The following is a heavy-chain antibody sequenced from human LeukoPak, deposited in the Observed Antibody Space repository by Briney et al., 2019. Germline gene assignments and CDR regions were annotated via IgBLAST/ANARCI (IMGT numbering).Heavy chain of an antibody. V-gene: IGHV1-24*01. CDR1: GFTFSSYG. J-gene: IGHJ4*02. CDR2: FDPDTVET. CDR3: ATVRYYDSPGDSDYFDF. D-gene: IGHD3-22*01. Sequence: GGSLRLSCAASGFTFSSYGMHWVRQAPGKGLEWMGGFDPDTVETIYAQKFQGRVTMTEDTSTDTAYMDLSSLRSDDTAVYYCATVRYYDSPGDSDYFDFWGQGTLVTVSS.